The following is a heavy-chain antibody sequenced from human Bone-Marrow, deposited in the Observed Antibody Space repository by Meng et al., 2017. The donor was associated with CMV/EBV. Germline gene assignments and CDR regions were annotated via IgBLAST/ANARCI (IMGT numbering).Heavy chain of an antibody. CDR2: ISSSGSTI. CDR1: GFTFSDYY. V-gene: IGHV3-11*01. D-gene: IGHD3-10*01. Sequence: GESLKISCAASGFTFSDYYMSWIRQAPGKGLEWVSYISSSGSTIYYADSVKGRFTISRDNAKNSLYLQMNSLRAEDTAVYYCARGSRGNAFDIWGQGTMVTVSS. CDR3: ARGSRGNAFDI. J-gene: IGHJ3*02.